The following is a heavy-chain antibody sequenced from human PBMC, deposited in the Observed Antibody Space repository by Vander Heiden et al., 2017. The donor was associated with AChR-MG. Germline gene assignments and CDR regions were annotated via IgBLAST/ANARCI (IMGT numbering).Heavy chain of an antibody. V-gene: IGHV1-18*01. Sequence: TFNSDGISWVRQAPGQGLEWMGWISAYNGNTNYAQKLQGRVTMTTDTSTSTAYMELRSLRSDDTAVYYCARGGLYSSSWSGVYYYGMDVWGQGTTVTVSS. CDR3: ARGGLYSSSWSGVYYYGMDV. CDR1: TFNSDG. D-gene: IGHD6-13*01. J-gene: IGHJ6*02. CDR2: ISAYNGNT.